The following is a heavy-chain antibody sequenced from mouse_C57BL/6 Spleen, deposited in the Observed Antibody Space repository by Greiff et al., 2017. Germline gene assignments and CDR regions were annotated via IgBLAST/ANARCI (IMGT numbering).Heavy chain of an antibody. CDR2: FHPYNDDT. CDR3: ARRKNYYYGSSYFYAMDY. J-gene: IGHJ4*01. D-gene: IGHD1-1*01. Sequence: VQLQQSGAELVKPGASVTMSCKASGYTFTTYPIEWMKQNHGKSLEWIGNFHPYNDDTKYNEKFKGKATLTVEKSSSTVYLELSRLTSDDSAVYYCARRKNYYYGSSYFYAMDYWGQGTSVTVSS. CDR1: GYTFTTYP. V-gene: IGHV1-47*01.